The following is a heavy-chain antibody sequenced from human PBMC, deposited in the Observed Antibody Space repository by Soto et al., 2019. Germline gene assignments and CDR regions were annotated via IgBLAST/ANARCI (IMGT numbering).Heavy chain of an antibody. CDR1: GFTVSNTY. Sequence: HPGGSLRLSCAASGFTVSNTYMTWVRQPPGKGLECVSVIYTAGGTNYADSVKGRFIISRDNSKNTLYLQMNSLRAEDTAVYYCARALPVAKGGFDTWGQGTLVTVSS. CDR3: ARALPVAKGGFDT. V-gene: IGHV3-53*01. J-gene: IGHJ5*02. D-gene: IGHD2-2*01. CDR2: IYTAGGT.